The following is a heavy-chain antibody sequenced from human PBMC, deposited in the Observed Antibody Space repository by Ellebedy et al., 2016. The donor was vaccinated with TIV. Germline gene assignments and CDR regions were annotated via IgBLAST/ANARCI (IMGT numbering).Heavy chain of an antibody. V-gene: IGHV3-21*01. J-gene: IGHJ2*01. Sequence: GGSLRLXXAASGFTFSSYSMNWVRQAPGKGLEWVSSISSSSSYIYYADSVKGRFTISRDNAKNSLYLQMNSLRAEDTAVYYCARDPGVVLLWFRAFDLWGRGTLVTVSS. CDR3: ARDPGVVLLWFRAFDL. CDR2: ISSSSSYI. D-gene: IGHD3-10*01. CDR1: GFTFSSYS.